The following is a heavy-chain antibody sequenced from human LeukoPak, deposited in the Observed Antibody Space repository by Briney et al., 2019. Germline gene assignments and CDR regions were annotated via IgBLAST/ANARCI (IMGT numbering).Heavy chain of an antibody. D-gene: IGHD6-13*01. Sequence: GASVKVSCKASGGTFTSYAISWVRQAPGQGLEWMGGIIPIFGTANYAQKFQGRVTITADESTSTTYMELSSLRSEDTAVYYCAWPSGNNGYSSSWYTPDYWGQGTLVTGSS. CDR3: AWPSGNNGYSSSWYTPDY. V-gene: IGHV1-69*13. CDR1: GGTFTSYA. J-gene: IGHJ4*02. CDR2: IIPIFGTA.